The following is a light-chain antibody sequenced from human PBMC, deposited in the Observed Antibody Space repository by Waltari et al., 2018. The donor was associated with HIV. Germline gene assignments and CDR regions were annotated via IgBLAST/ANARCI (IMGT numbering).Light chain of an antibody. CDR2: AAS. V-gene: IGKV1-39*01. CDR1: QSISSY. CDR3: QQSYSTHT. Sequence: DIQMTQSPSSLSASVGDSVTITCRASQSISSYLNWYQQKPGKAPKLLISAASSLQSGVPSRFSGSGSGTDFTLTISSLQPEDFATYYCQQSYSTHTFGGGTKVEIK. J-gene: IGKJ4*01.